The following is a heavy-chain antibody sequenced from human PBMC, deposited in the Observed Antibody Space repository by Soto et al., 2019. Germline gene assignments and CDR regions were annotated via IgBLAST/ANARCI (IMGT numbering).Heavy chain of an antibody. D-gene: IGHD2-2*01. J-gene: IGHJ4*02. V-gene: IGHV4-31*03. CDR3: AGWAGQLLVYYFEY. CDR1: GGSISSGGYY. Sequence: QVQLQESGPGLVKPSQTLSLTCTVSGGSISSGGYYWSWIRQHPGKVLEWIGYIYYSGSTYYNPSLKSRVTISVDTAKNQFSLKLSSVTAEDTAVYYCAGWAGQLLVYYFEYWGQGPLVTVSS. CDR2: IYYSGST.